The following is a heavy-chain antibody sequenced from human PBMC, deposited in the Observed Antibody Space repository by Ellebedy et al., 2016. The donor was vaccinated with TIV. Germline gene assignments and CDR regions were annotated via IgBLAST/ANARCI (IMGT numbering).Heavy chain of an antibody. Sequence: GGSLRLSXPASGSTFSNYAMSWVRQAPGKGLEWVSAITGIGTSTYYADSVKGRFTISRDNSKNTLSLQMNSLRADDTAIYYCAKPMGPGGRFDAFDIWGQGTLVTVSS. V-gene: IGHV3-23*01. D-gene: IGHD3-16*01. CDR2: ITGIGTST. J-gene: IGHJ3*02. CDR3: AKPMGPGGRFDAFDI. CDR1: GSTFSNYA.